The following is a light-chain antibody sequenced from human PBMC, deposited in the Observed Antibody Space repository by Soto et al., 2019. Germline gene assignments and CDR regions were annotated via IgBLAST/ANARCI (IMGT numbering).Light chain of an antibody. CDR3: QHYDNTPPSIT. J-gene: IGKJ3*01. Sequence: EIVLTQSPDTLSLSPGERATLSCRASQSVSSDYLVWYQQRPGQAPRLLIYGASRRATGIPERFSGSGSGTDFILTISRLEPEDFAVYYCQHYDNTPPSITFGPGTKVDI. CDR1: QSVSSDY. V-gene: IGKV3-20*01. CDR2: GAS.